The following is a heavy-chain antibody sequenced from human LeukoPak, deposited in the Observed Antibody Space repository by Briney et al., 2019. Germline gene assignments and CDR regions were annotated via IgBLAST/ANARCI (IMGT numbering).Heavy chain of an antibody. Sequence: PSETLSLTCSVSGGPVSNSPYYWVWIRQPPGKGLEWIGSISYSGSTYYNPSLKSRLTISVDTSKNQFSLELKSVTAADTAVYYCARSHGMGAWGPGTMVTVSS. CDR2: ISYSGST. CDR1: GGPVSNSPYY. J-gene: IGHJ6*02. CDR3: ARSHGMGA. V-gene: IGHV4-39*01.